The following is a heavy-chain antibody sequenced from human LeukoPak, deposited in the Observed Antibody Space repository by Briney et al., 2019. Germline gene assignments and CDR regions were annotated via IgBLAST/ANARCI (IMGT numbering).Heavy chain of an antibody. Sequence: PGGSLRLSCAASGFTFSSYAMSWVRQAPGKGLEWVSAISGSGGSTYYADSVKGRFTISRDNAKNSLYLQMNSLRAEDTAVYYCARVIYNFWSGYYLLDVWGQGTTVTVSS. CDR1: GFTFSSYA. V-gene: IGHV3-23*01. CDR3: ARVIYNFWSGYYLLDV. CDR2: ISGSGGST. J-gene: IGHJ6*02. D-gene: IGHD3-3*01.